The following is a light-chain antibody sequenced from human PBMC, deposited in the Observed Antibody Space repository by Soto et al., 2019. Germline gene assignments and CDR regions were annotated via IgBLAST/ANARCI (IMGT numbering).Light chain of an antibody. CDR3: MQGTHWPIT. V-gene: IGKV2-30*02. CDR2: KVS. CDR1: QSLVHSDGIAY. Sequence: DVVMTQSPLSLPVTLGQPASISCRSNQSLVHSDGIAYFSWFQQRPGRSPRRLIYKVSNRDSGVPPRFGGSGSGTDFALKISGVEAEDVGVYYCMQGTHWPITFGQGTRLEIK. J-gene: IGKJ5*01.